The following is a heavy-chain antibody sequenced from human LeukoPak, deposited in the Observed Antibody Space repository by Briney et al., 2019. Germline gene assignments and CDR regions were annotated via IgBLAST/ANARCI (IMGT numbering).Heavy chain of an antibody. V-gene: IGHV1-69*04. D-gene: IGHD2-2*01. CDR1: GGTFSSYA. J-gene: IGHJ4*02. CDR2: IIPILGIA. Sequence: VASVKVSCKASGGTFSSYAISWVRQAPGQGLEWMGRIIPILGIANYAQKFQGRVTITADKSTSTAYRELSSLRSEDTAVYYCATHFRYCSSTSCSVHFDYWGQGTLVTVSS. CDR3: ATHFRYCSSTSCSVHFDY.